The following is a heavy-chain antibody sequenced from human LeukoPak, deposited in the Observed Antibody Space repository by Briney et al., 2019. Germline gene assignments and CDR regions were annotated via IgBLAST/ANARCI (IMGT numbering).Heavy chain of an antibody. Sequence: GGSLGLSCVASGFTFTNYAMSWVRQTPGKGLEWVSFISGSGSSTYYADSVRGRFTISRDNSKNALYLLMNNLRAEDTAIYYCATEWYTGTSLHYTYWGQGTLVTVSS. D-gene: IGHD1-26*01. CDR2: ISGSGSST. J-gene: IGHJ4*02. V-gene: IGHV3-23*01. CDR1: GFTFTNYA. CDR3: ATEWYTGTSLHYTY.